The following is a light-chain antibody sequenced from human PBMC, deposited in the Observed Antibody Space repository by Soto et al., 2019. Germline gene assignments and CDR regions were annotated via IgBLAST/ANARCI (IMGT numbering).Light chain of an antibody. J-gene: IGKJ4*02. Sequence: DIQMTKSPSTVSAYVGDSVTITCRASQSNTTWLAWYQQRPGKAPKHLIYDVSSLQSGVPSRFSGSGSGTEVTPTISSLQPEDFATYYCQQSYSTPLTFGGGTKVDI. CDR3: QQSYSTPLT. V-gene: IGKV1-5*01. CDR1: QSNTTW. CDR2: DVS.